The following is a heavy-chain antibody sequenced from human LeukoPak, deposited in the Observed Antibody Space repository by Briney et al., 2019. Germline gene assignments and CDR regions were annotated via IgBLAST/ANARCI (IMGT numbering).Heavy chain of an antibody. CDR2: MNLDGSVT. J-gene: IGHJ4*02. V-gene: IGHV3-74*01. CDR3: ARDSHLSRLLDY. Sequence: AGSLRLSCEASGFTFTASWMYWVRQPPGKGMVWVSRMNLDGSVTSYADSVEGRFAISRDNAKNTLYLQMDSVRADDTAIYYCARDSHLSRLLDYWGQGTPVTVSS. CDR1: GFTFTASW.